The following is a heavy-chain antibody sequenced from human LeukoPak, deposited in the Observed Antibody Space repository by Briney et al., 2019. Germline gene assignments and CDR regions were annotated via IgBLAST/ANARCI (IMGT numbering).Heavy chain of an antibody. CDR2: ISGSRDST. CDR1: KFNFA. V-gene: IGHV3-23*01. Sequence: GESLRLSCAASKFNFAMSWVRQTAGKRLEWVSAISGSRDSTFYADSVKGRFTISRDNSKNTLYLQMNSLRVEDTATYYCAKGHFASSSFFDVWGQGTLVTVSS. J-gene: IGHJ4*02. D-gene: IGHD6-6*01. CDR3: AKGHFASSSFFDV.